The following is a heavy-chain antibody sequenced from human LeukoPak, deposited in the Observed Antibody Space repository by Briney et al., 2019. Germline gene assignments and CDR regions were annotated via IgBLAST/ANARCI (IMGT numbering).Heavy chain of an antibody. CDR2: IYYSGST. CDR3: AIPGEAATTYSFDH. D-gene: IGHD2-15*01. J-gene: IGHJ4*02. V-gene: IGHV4-39*07. CDR1: GGSISSSGYY. Sequence: SETLSLTCTVSGGSISSSGYYWGWIRQPPGKGLEWIGSIYYSGSTYYNPSLKSRVTISVDTSKKQFSLKLSSVTAADTAVYYCAIPGEAATTYSFDHWGQGTLVTVSS.